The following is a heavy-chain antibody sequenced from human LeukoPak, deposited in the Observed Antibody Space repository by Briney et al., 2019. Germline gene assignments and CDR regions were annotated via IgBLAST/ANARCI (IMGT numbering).Heavy chain of an antibody. Sequence: SVKVSCKASGGTFSSYAISWVRQAPGQGLEWMGGIIPIFGTANYAQKFQGRVTITADKSTGTAYMQLSSLRSEDTAVYYCARAYYYGSGRRYYFDYWGQGTLVTVSS. CDR3: ARAYYYGSGRRYYFDY. V-gene: IGHV1-69*06. D-gene: IGHD3-10*01. CDR1: GGTFSSYA. CDR2: IIPIFGTA. J-gene: IGHJ4*02.